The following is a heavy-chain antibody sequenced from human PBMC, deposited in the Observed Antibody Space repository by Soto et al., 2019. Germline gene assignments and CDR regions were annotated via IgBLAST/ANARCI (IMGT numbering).Heavy chain of an antibody. CDR1: GYTFTSYG. V-gene: IGHV1-18*01. J-gene: IGHJ6*02. CDR2: ISAYNGNT. CDR3: ARDPITIFGVVHSYYYYGMDV. Sequence: ASVKVSCKASGYTFTSYGISWVRQAPGQGLEWMGWISAYNGNTNYAQKLQGRVTMTTDTSTSTAYMELRSLRSDDTAVYYCARDPITIFGVVHSYYYYGMDVCGQGTTVTVS. D-gene: IGHD3-3*01.